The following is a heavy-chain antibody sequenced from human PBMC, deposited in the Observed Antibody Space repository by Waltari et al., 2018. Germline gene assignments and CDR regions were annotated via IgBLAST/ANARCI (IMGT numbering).Heavy chain of an antibody. V-gene: IGHV3-23*01. CDR1: GFTFSSYA. J-gene: IGHJ4*02. D-gene: IGHD3-22*01. CDR2: ISGSGGST. CDR3: AKAGDAGYDSSGYRGYYFDY. Sequence: EVQLLESGGGLVQPGGSLRLSCEAPGFTFSSYAMSWVRQAPGKGLGGVSAISGSGGSTYYADSVKGRFTISRDNSKNTLYLQMNSLRAEDTAVYYCAKAGDAGYDSSGYRGYYFDYWGQGTLVTVSS.